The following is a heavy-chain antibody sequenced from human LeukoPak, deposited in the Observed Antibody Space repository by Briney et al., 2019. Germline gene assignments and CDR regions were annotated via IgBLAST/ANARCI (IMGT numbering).Heavy chain of an antibody. J-gene: IGHJ4*02. V-gene: IGHV1-69*06. D-gene: IGHD3-10*01. CDR1: GGTFSSYA. CDR3: ARDALGSGSQY. CDR2: IISIFGTA. Sequence: GASVKVSCKASGGTFSSYAISWVRQAPGQGLEWMGGIISIFGTANYAQKFQGRVTIAADKSTSTAYMELSSLRSEDTAVYYCARDALGSGSQYWGQGTLVTVSS.